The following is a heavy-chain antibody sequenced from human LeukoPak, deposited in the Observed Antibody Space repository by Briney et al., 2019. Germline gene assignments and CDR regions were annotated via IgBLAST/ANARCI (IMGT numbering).Heavy chain of an antibody. J-gene: IGHJ5*02. V-gene: IGHV4-61*08. Sequence: SQTLSLTCTVSGGSISSGGYYWSWIRQPPGKGLEWIGYIYYSGSTNYNPSLKSRVTISVDTSKNQFSLKLTSVTAADTAVYYCARGVLRYGDYSRFDPWGQGTLVTVSS. CDR2: IYYSGST. CDR3: ARGVLRYGDYSRFDP. CDR1: GGSISSGGYY. D-gene: IGHD4-17*01.